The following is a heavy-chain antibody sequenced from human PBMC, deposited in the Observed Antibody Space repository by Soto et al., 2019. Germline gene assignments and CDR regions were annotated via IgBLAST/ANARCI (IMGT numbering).Heavy chain of an antibody. Sequence: PGGSLRLSCAASGFTFSDYSMSWIRQSPGQGLEWVSYITHSGATMYYADSVGGRFTISRDNAKKSVYLQMNSLSVEDTAVYYCAKDGIRGIHIDNWGQGTLVTVSS. CDR1: GFTFSDYS. V-gene: IGHV3-11*01. J-gene: IGHJ4*02. CDR3: AKDGIRGIHIDN. CDR2: ITHSGATM.